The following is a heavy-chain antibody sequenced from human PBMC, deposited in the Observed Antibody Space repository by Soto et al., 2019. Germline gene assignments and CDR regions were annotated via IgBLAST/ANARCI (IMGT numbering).Heavy chain of an antibody. CDR2: TYYRSKWYN. CDR3: ARGGGTAYGPDTAMFFDY. CDR1: GDSVSSNSAA. V-gene: IGHV6-1*01. D-gene: IGHD5-18*01. Sequence: KQSQTLSLTCAISGDSVSSNSAAWNWIRQSPSRGLEWLGRTYYRSKWYNDYAVSVKSRITINPDTSKNQFSLQLNSVTPEDTAVYYCARGGGTAYGPDTAMFFDYWGQGTLVTVSS. J-gene: IGHJ4*02.